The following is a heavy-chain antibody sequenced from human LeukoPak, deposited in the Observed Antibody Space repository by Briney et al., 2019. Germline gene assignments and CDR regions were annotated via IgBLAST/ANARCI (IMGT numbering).Heavy chain of an antibody. CDR2: MNPNSGNT. V-gene: IGHV1-8*01. J-gene: IGHJ3*01. D-gene: IGHD1-26*01. Sequence: ASVKVSCKASGYTFTSYDINWVRQATGQGLEWMGWMNPNSGNTGYAQKFQGRVTMTRNTSISTAYMELSSLRSEDTAVYYCARLLRPGGRTGDAFDVWGQGTMVTVSS. CDR3: ARLLRPGGRTGDAFDV. CDR1: GYTFTSYD.